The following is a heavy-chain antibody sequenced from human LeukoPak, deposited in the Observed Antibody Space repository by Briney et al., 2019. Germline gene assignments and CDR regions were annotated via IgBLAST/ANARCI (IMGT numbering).Heavy chain of an antibody. D-gene: IGHD3-10*01. V-gene: IGHV4-38-2*02. CDR2: IYHSGST. CDR3: ARQIGFSGSDY. Sequence: NPSETLSLTCTVSGYSISSGYYWGWIRQPPGKGLEWIGSIYHSGSTYYNPSLKSRVTISVDTSKNQFSLKLSSVTAADTAVYYCARQIGFSGSDYWGQGTLVTVSS. J-gene: IGHJ4*02. CDR1: GYSISSGYY.